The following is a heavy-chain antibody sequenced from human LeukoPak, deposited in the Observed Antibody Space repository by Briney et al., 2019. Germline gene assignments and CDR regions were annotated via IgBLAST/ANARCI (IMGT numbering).Heavy chain of an antibody. J-gene: IGHJ4*02. CDR1: GYSFTSYW. V-gene: IGHV5-51*01. D-gene: IGHD1-1*01. Sequence: KVSCKASGYSFTSYWIGWVRQMPGKGLECMGIIYPGDSDTRYSPSFQGQVTISADRSISTAYLQWSSLKASDTAMYYCARHETGSYFDYWGQGTLVTVSS. CDR3: ARHETGSYFDY. CDR2: IYPGDSDT.